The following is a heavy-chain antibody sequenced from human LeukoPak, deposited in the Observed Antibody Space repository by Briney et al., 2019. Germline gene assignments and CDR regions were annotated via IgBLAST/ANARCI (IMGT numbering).Heavy chain of an antibody. CDR3: ARRLSGYYYYYYMDV. CDR2: ISPYNGNT. V-gene: IGHV1-18*01. Sequence: ASVKVSCKASGYTFINYGISWLRQAPGQGLEWMGWISPYNGNTNYAQKLQGRVTMTTDTSTSTAYMELSRLRSDDTAVYYCARRLSGYYYYYYMDVWGKGTTVTVSS. D-gene: IGHD6-19*01. CDR1: GYTFINYG. J-gene: IGHJ6*03.